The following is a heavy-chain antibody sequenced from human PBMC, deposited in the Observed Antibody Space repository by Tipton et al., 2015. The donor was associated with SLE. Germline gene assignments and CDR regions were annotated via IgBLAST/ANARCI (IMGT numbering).Heavy chain of an antibody. V-gene: IGHV4-59*12. CDR2: IYYSGST. J-gene: IGHJ4*02. CDR1: GGSISSYY. D-gene: IGHD3-10*01. CDR3: ARDSGAVRRFDY. Sequence: TLSLTCTVSGGSISSYYWSWIRQPPGKGLEWIGYIYYSGSTNYNPSLKSRVTISVDTSKNQFSLKLSSVTAADTAVYYCARDSGAVRRFDYWGQGTLVTVSS.